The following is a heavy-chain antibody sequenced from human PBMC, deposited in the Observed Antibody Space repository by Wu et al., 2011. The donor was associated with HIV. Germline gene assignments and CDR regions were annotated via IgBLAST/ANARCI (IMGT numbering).Heavy chain of an antibody. Sequence: QVQLVQSGAEVRKPGASVKVSCKASGYTFSNYDINWVRQAPGQGLEWMGWLNPKSGNTGFGRRFQGRVALTRDTSINTAYMELSSLRFEDTAVYYCARDPGFGEPWGQGTLVTVSS. J-gene: IGHJ5*02. V-gene: IGHV1-8*02. CDR2: LNPKSGNT. D-gene: IGHD3-10*01. CDR3: ARDPGFGEP. CDR1: GYTFSNYD.